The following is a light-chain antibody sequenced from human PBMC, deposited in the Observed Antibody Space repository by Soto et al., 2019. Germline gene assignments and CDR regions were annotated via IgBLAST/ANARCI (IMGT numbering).Light chain of an antibody. V-gene: IGLV4-69*01. Sequence: QLVLTQSPSASASQGASVKLTCTLSSGHSSYAIAWHQQQPEKGPRYLMKLNSDGSHSKGDGIPDRFSGSSSGAERYLTISSLQSEDEADYYCQTWGTGIHYVFGTGTKLTVL. CDR3: QTWGTGIHYV. CDR1: SGHSSYA. CDR2: LNSDGSH. J-gene: IGLJ1*01.